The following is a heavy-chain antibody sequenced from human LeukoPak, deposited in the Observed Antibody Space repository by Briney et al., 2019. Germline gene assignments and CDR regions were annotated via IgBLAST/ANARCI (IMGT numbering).Heavy chain of an antibody. CDR1: GGSISSTTCY. V-gene: IGHV4-39*07. Sequence: SETLSLTCTVSGGSISSTTCYWGWIRQPPGKGLEWIGSIYYAGSTYYTASLKSRVTISVDTSTNQFSLKLSSVTAADTAVFYCARESPPWGRSRGAFDIWGQGTMVTVSS. CDR2: IYYAGST. D-gene: IGHD3-16*01. CDR3: ARESPPWGRSRGAFDI. J-gene: IGHJ3*02.